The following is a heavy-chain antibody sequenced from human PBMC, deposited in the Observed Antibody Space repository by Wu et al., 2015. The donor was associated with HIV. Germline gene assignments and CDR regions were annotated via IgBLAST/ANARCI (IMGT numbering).Heavy chain of an antibody. Sequence: QVQLVQLGAEMKKPGSSVKVSCKPSGGTFSNYAISWVRQAPGQGLEWMGGIIPSFGPPNYAQNFQGRVTISTDESMTVAYMELSSLRSEDTAVYYCAREIFDNYGMDVWGQGTTVTVSS. CDR2: IIPSFGPP. CDR1: GGTFSNYA. D-gene: IGHD3-3*01. CDR3: AREIFDNYGMDV. J-gene: IGHJ6*02. V-gene: IGHV1-69*05.